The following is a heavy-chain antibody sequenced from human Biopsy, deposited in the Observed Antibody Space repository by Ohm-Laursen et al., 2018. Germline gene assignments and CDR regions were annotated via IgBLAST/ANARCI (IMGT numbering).Heavy chain of an antibody. V-gene: IGHV3-48*03. CDR3: ARSNNGSFRASDL. Sequence: GSLRLSCAASGFTFNLYDMNWVRQAPGKGLEWISYISGGGSPVSYADSVKGRFTISRDNPQNSLYLHMNSLRAEDTAVYYCARSNNGSFRASDLWGQGTMVTVSS. CDR2: ISGGGSPV. J-gene: IGHJ3*01. D-gene: IGHD5-12*01. CDR1: GFTFNLYD.